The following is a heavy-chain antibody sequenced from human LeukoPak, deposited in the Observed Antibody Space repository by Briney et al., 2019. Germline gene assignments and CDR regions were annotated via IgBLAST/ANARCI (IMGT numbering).Heavy chain of an antibody. CDR1: GVTFTRYW. Sequence: GGSLRLSCAASGVTFTRYWMHWVRQAPGKGLVWVSRINSAGNTTDYAESVKGRFSISRDNSKNTLSLQMNNLRVEDTAVYYCARGMRGSSAFDYWGQGTLVTVSS. V-gene: IGHV3-74*01. CDR3: ARGMRGSSAFDY. CDR2: INSAGNTT. J-gene: IGHJ4*02. D-gene: IGHD3-16*01.